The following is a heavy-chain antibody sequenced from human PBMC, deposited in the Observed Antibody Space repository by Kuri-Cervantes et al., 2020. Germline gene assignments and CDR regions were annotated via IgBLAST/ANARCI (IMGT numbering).Heavy chain of an antibody. CDR2: INWNGDTP. Sequence: GESLKIPCAASGFTFEDYAMGWVRQVAEKRLEWVSGINWNGDTPSYADSVKGRFVISRDNAKNSVYLQMSSLRVEDTALYYCVSAAGGSWGQGALVTVSS. CDR1: GFTFEDYA. D-gene: IGHD2-15*01. J-gene: IGHJ4*02. V-gene: IGHV3-20*04. CDR3: VSAAGGS.